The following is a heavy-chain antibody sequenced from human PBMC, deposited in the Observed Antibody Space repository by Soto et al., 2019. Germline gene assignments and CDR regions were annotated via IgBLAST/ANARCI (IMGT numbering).Heavy chain of an antibody. V-gene: IGHV3-33*01. Sequence: HPGGSLRLSCAASGFTFKNYGMHWVREAPDKGLEWVAVIWYDGSKKYYADSVKGRFTISRDNSKNTVYLQMNSLRAEDTAVYYCPVLVGYYDSSGPRGAFDIWGQGTMVTVSS. CDR1: GFTFKNYG. J-gene: IGHJ3*02. D-gene: IGHD3-22*01. CDR3: PVLVGYYDSSGPRGAFDI. CDR2: IWYDGSKK.